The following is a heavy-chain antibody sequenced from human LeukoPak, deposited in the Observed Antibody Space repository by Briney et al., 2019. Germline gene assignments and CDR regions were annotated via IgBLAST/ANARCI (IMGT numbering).Heavy chain of an antibody. Sequence: PGGSLRLSCAASGFNFGDYPMHWVRQAPGKGLEWVALISYDASNEYYADSVKGRFTISRDNAKNTLYLQMNSLRAEDTAVYYCARARDDFWSGMGPGDVWGKGTTVTVSS. CDR2: ISYDASNE. CDR1: GFNFGDYP. D-gene: IGHD3-3*01. J-gene: IGHJ6*04. CDR3: ARARDDFWSGMGPGDV. V-gene: IGHV3-30-3*01.